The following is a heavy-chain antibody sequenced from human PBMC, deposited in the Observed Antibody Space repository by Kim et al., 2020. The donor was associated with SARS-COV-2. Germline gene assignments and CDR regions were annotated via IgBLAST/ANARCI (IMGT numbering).Heavy chain of an antibody. CDR3: ARDPLGYCSSTSCRPSAFDI. J-gene: IGHJ3*02. D-gene: IGHD2-2*01. CDR2: IGTAGDP. Sequence: GGSLRLSCAASGFTFSSYDMHWVRQATGKGLEWVSAIGTAGDPYYPGSVKGRFTISRENAKNSLYLQMNSLRAGDTAVYYCARDPLGYCSSTSCRPSAFDIWGQGTMVTVSS. V-gene: IGHV3-13*05. CDR1: GFTFSSYD.